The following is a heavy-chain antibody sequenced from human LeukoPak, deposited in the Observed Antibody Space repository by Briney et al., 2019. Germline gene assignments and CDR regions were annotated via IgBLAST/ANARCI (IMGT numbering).Heavy chain of an antibody. CDR2: IYYSGST. CDR3: ARENYGSGSYYYYNYGMDV. Sequence: RTSETLFLTCTISGGSISSGGYSRSWMRQHPGKGLEWLGHIYYSGSTYYTPCLKSRVTISVDTSKTQSSLKLSSVTAADTAVYYCARENYGSGSYYYYNYGMDVWGQGTTVTVSS. J-gene: IGHJ6*02. V-gene: IGHV4-31*03. D-gene: IGHD3-10*01. CDR1: GGSISSGGYS.